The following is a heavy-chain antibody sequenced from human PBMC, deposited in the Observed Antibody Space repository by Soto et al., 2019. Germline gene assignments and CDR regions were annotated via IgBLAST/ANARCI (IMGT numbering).Heavy chain of an antibody. CDR2: IGTASDT. D-gene: IGHD3-10*01. Sequence: PGGSLRLSCAASGFSFSTYDMHWVRQSTGKGLEWVSGIGTASDTYYPASVKGRFTISRENAKKSLYLQMKSLRDGDTAVYYCARGRITIVRGVIPILDYWDQRTLVTVFS. J-gene: IGHJ4*02. CDR1: GFSFSTYD. V-gene: IGHV3-13*01. CDR3: ARGRITIVRGVIPILDY.